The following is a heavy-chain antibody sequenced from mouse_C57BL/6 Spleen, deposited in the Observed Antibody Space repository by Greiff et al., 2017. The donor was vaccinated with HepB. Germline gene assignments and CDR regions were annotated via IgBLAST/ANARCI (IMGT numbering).Heavy chain of an antibody. Sequence: VQLKESGAELVRPGASVKLSCTVSGFNIKDDYMHWVKQRPEQGLEWIGWIDPENGDTEYASKFQGKATITADTSSNTAYLQLSSLTSEDTAVYYCTGGYSNYGAYWGQGTLVTVSA. V-gene: IGHV14-4*01. CDR3: TGGYSNYGAY. CDR1: GFNIKDDY. D-gene: IGHD2-5*01. J-gene: IGHJ3*01. CDR2: IDPENGDT.